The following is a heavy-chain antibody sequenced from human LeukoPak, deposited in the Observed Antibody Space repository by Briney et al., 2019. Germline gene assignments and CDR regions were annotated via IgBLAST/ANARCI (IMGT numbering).Heavy chain of an antibody. CDR1: GFTFSSYG. D-gene: IGHD3-22*01. V-gene: IGHV3-33*01. CDR2: IWYDGSNK. Sequence: PGGSLRLSCAASGFTFSSYGMHWVRQAPGKGLEWVAVIWYDGSNKYYADSVKGRFTISRDNSKNTLYLQMNSQRAEDTAVYYCARGTYYYDSSGYPTDYWGQGTLVTVSS. J-gene: IGHJ4*02. CDR3: ARGTYYYDSSGYPTDY.